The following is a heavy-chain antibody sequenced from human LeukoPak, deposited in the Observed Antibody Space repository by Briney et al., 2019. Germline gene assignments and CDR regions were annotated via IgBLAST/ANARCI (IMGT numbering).Heavy chain of an antibody. Sequence: GGSLRLSCAASGFTFSNHAMSWVRQAPGKGLQWVSVISGSGRTTEYADSVKGRLTISRDNSKNTLYLQMNSLRAEDTAVYYCAKNGDCSGGNCYSSLDYWGQGTLVTVSS. CDR1: GFTFSNHA. CDR2: ISGSGRTT. D-gene: IGHD2-15*01. CDR3: AKNGDCSGGNCYSSLDY. J-gene: IGHJ4*02. V-gene: IGHV3-23*01.